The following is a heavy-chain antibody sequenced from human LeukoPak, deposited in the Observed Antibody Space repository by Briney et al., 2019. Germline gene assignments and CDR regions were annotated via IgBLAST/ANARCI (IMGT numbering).Heavy chain of an antibody. CDR1: GFTFSSYS. D-gene: IGHD2-21*02. V-gene: IGHV3-21*01. CDR2: ISSSSSYI. J-gene: IGHJ1*01. CDR3: ARAETDIVVVTSLFQH. Sequence: PGGSLRLSCAASGFTFSSYSMNWVRQAPGKGLEWVSSISSSSSYIYYADSVKGRLTISRDNAKNSLYLQMNSLRAEDTAVYYCARAETDIVVVTSLFQHWGQGTLVTVSS.